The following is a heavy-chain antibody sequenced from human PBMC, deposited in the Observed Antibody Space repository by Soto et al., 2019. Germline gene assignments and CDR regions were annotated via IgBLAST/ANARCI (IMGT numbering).Heavy chain of an antibody. Sequence: ASVKVTCKASVDTFTTYDINWVRQATGHGLEWMGWINPNSGNIGYAQRFQGRVTMTRDTAIRTAYMEVSSLRSDDTAVYYCARGRASGRYYRLDYWGQGTLVTVSS. CDR3: ARGRASGRYYRLDY. CDR2: INPNSGNI. V-gene: IGHV1-8*01. CDR1: VDTFTTYD. D-gene: IGHD3-10*01. J-gene: IGHJ4*02.